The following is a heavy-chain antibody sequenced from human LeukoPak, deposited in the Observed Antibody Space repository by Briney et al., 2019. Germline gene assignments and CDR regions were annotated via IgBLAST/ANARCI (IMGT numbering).Heavy chain of an antibody. D-gene: IGHD6-13*01. CDR2: ISWNSGSI. J-gene: IGHJ4*02. Sequence: PGGSLRLSCAASGFTLDDYAMHWVRQAPGKGLGWVSGISWNSGSIGYADSVKGRFTISRDNAKNSLYLQMNSLRAEDTALYYCAKGYYGSSWYYFDYWGQGTLVTVSS. V-gene: IGHV3-9*01. CDR1: GFTLDDYA. CDR3: AKGYYGSSWYYFDY.